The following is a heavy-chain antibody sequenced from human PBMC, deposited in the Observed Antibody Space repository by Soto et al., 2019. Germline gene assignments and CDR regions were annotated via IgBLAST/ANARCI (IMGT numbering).Heavy chain of an antibody. CDR3: ASSYDSSGYYYVEYYYGMDV. CDR1: GGSISSSSYY. Sequence: QLQLQESGPGLVKPSETLSLTCTVSGGSISSSSYYWGWIRQPPGKGLEWIGSIYYSGSTYYNPSLKSRVTISVDTSKNQFSLKLSSVTAADTAVYYCASSYDSSGYYYVEYYYGMDVWGQGTTVTVSS. V-gene: IGHV4-39*01. J-gene: IGHJ6*02. D-gene: IGHD3-22*01. CDR2: IYYSGST.